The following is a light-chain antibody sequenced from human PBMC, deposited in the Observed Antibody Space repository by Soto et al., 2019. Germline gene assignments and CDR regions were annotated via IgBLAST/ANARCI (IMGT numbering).Light chain of an antibody. CDR1: QAISDW. J-gene: IGKJ1*01. Sequence: DLQMTQSPSTLSASVGDRVSITCRASQAISDWLAWYQQKPGQVPELLIFDVSTLESGVPSRFSGSRSGTEFTHTISSLQPDDFATYFCQQYHTYSTFGQGTKVEVK. CDR3: QQYHTYST. CDR2: DVS. V-gene: IGKV1-5*01.